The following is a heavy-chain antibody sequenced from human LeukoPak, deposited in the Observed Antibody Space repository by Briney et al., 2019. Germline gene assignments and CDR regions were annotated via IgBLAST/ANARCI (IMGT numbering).Heavy chain of an antibody. CDR3: ARGLGWDSGTYLGA. CDR2: INPNSGDT. D-gene: IGHD1-26*01. CDR1: GYTFTGYY. V-gene: IGHV1-2*02. Sequence: ASVKLSRKASGYTFTGYYMHWVREAPGQGLEWMGWINPNSGDTNYAQKFQGRVSMTRDTTISTAYMDLSGLRSDDTALYYCARGLGWDSGTYLGAWGQGTLVTVSS. J-gene: IGHJ5*02.